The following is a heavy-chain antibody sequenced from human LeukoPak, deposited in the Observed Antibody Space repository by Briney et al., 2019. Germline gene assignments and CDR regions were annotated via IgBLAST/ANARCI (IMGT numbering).Heavy chain of an antibody. D-gene: IGHD6-19*01. Sequence: ASVKVSCKASGYTFTSYGISWVRQAPGQGLEWMGWISAYNGNTNYAQKLQGRVTMTTDTSTSTAYMELRSLRSDDTAVYYCARVSSSSGWPTEGYFDYWGQGTLVTVSS. CDR3: ARVSSSSGWPTEGYFDY. J-gene: IGHJ4*02. CDR2: ISAYNGNT. CDR1: GYTFTSYG. V-gene: IGHV1-18*01.